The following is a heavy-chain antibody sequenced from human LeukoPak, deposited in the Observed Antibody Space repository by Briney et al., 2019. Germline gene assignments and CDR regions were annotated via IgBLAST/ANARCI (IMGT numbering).Heavy chain of an antibody. D-gene: IGHD3-22*01. V-gene: IGHV4-39*01. CDR1: GGSISSSSYY. CDR2: IYYSGST. CDR3: ARRRITGIVVVMADAFDI. Sequence: SETLSLTCTVSGGSISSSSYYWGWIRQPPGKGLEWIGSIYYSGSTYYNPSLKSRVTISVDTSKNQFSLKLSSVTAADTAVYYCARRRITGIVVVMADAFDIWGQGTMVTVSS. J-gene: IGHJ3*02.